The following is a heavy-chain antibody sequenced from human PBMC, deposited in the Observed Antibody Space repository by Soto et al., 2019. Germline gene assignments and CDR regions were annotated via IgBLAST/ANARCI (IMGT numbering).Heavy chain of an antibody. CDR1: GFTFSNYA. D-gene: IGHD6-13*01. Sequence: QVQLVESGGGVVQPGRSLKLSCAASGFTFSNYAIHWVRQAPGKGLEWVAAIASDGKDKRYADSVKGRFTISRDNSKNTVYLQMNSLRGEDTAVYYCAKDGAIAAADYFFDYWGQGSLVTVSS. V-gene: IGHV3-30*18. CDR3: AKDGAIAAADYFFDY. J-gene: IGHJ4*02. CDR2: IASDGKDK.